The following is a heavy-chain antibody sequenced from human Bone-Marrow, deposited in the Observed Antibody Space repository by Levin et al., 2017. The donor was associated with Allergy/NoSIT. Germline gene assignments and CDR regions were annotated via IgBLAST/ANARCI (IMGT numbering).Heavy chain of an antibody. CDR3: AKELIIPTGGTFGFDF. J-gene: IGHJ3*01. V-gene: IGHV3-23*01. CDR2: ISGSGGST. CDR1: GFTFSSNA. Sequence: PGGSLRLSCVASGFTFSSNAMSWVRQAPGKGLEWVSAISGSGGSTYYTDSVKGRFTISRDNSKNTLYLEMHSLRVEDTAVYYCAKELIIPTGGTFGFDFWGQGTMVTVSS. D-gene: IGHD1/OR15-1a*01.